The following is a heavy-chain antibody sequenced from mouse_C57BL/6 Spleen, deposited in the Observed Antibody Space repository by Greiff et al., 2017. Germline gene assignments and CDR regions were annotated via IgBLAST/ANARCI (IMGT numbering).Heavy chain of an antibody. CDR1: GYTFTSYD. V-gene: IGHV1-85*01. CDR3: ARPYYDYDGGFYAMDY. CDR2: IYPRDGST. D-gene: IGHD2-4*01. Sequence: QVQLQQSGPELVKPGASVKLSCKASGYTFTSYDINWVKQRPGQGLEWIGWIYPRDGSTKYNEKFKGKATLTVDTSSSTAYMELHSLTSEDSAVYFCARPYYDYDGGFYAMDYWGQGTSVTVSS. J-gene: IGHJ4*01.